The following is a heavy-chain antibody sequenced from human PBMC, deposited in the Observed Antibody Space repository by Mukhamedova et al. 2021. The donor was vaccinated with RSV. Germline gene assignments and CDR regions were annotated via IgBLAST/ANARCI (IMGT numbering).Heavy chain of an antibody. D-gene: IGHD1-26*01. J-gene: IGHJ4*02. CDR2: TWGST. CDR3: ARAAWELLDY. Sequence: TWGSTNYNPSLKSRVTISVDTSKNQFSLKLSSVTAADTAVYYCARAAWELLDYWGQGTLVTVSS. V-gene: IGHV4-61*02.